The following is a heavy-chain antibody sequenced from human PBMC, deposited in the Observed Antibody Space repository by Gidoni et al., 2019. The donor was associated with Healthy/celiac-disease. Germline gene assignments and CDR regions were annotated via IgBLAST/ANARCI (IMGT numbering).Heavy chain of an antibody. CDR3: ASSLAPSSSSGY. CDR1: GLTFSSYE. J-gene: IGHJ4*02. D-gene: IGHD6-6*01. CDR2: ISSSGSTI. Sequence: GLTFSSYEMNWVRQAPGKGLEWVSYISSSGSTIYYADSVKGRFTISRDNAKNSLYLQMNSLRAEDTAVYYCASSLAPSSSSGYWGQGTLVTVSS. V-gene: IGHV3-48*03.